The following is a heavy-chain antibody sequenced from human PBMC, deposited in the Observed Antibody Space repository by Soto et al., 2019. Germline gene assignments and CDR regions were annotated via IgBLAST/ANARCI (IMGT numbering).Heavy chain of an antibody. J-gene: IGHJ3*02. CDR3: LSDIFVVVAAYSDAFDI. D-gene: IGHD2-15*01. Sequence: GGSLRLSCAASGFTFSNAWMSWVRQAPGKGLEWVGRIKSKTDGGTTDYAAPVKGRFTISRDDSKNTLYLQMNSLKTEDTAVYYCLSDIFVVVAAYSDAFDIWGQGTMVTVSS. CDR1: GFTFSNAW. V-gene: IGHV3-15*01. CDR2: IKSKTDGGTT.